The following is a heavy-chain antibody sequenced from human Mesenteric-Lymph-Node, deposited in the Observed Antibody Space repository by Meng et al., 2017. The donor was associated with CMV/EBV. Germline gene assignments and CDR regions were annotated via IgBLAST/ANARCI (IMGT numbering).Heavy chain of an antibody. D-gene: IGHD1-7*01. J-gene: IGHJ4*02. Sequence: GGSLRLSCAASGFIFSDYAMHWVRQAPGKGLEWVAVISYDGSNKYYADSVKGRFTISRDNSKNTLYLQMNSLRAEDTAVYYCARGLQIGTTSDYWGQGTLVTVSS. CDR2: ISYDGSNK. CDR3: ARGLQIGTTSDY. V-gene: IGHV3-30*04. CDR1: GFIFSDYA.